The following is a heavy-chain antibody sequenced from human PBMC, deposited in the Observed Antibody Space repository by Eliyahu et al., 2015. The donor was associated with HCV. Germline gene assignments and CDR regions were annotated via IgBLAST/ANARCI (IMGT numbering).Heavy chain of an antibody. J-gene: IGHJ4*02. Sequence: QLQLQESGPGLVKPSETLSLTCTVSGGSIRSSSYYXGWXRQPPGKXLEWIGSXYYSGSTYYNPSLKSRVTISVDTXKNQFSLKLSSVTAADTAVYYCARVGYYDYVWGSYRRGYFDYWGQGTLVTVSS. CDR3: ARVGYYDYVWGSYRRGYFDY. CDR2: XYYSGST. CDR1: GGSIRSSSYY. V-gene: IGHV4-39*01. D-gene: IGHD3-16*02.